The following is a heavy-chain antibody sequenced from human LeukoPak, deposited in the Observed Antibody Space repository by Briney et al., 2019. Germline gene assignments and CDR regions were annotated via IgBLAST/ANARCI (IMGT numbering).Heavy chain of an antibody. J-gene: IGHJ6*03. V-gene: IGHV3-23*01. Sequence: QPGGSLRLSCAASGFTFSSYAMSWVRQAPGKGLEWVSSISGSGNRTYYADSVKGRFTISRDNSKNTLFLQMNSLRVEDAAVYYCAKTRVRGIAVAPYYYHMDVWGQGTTVTVSS. D-gene: IGHD6-19*01. CDR1: GFTFSSYA. CDR3: AKTRVRGIAVAPYYYHMDV. CDR2: ISGSGNRT.